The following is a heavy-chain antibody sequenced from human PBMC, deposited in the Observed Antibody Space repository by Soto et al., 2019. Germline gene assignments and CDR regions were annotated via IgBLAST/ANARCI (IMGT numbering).Heavy chain of an antibody. CDR3: AAAAPYTAMGLGDS. D-gene: IGHD5-18*01. CDR2: IVVGSGNT. CDR1: GFTFTISA. J-gene: IGHJ4*02. V-gene: IGHV1-58*01. Sequence: ASVKVSCKASGFTFTISAVQWVRQARGQRLEWIGWIVVGSGNTNYAQKFQERVTITRDMSTSTAYMELSSLRSEDTAVYYCAAAAPYTAMGLGDSWGQGTLVTVSS.